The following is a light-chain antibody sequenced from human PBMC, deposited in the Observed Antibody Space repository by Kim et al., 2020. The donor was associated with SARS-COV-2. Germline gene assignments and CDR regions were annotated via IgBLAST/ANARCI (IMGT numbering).Light chain of an antibody. V-gene: IGLV3-21*04. CDR2: YDS. CDR3: QVGDSSSDHVV. Sequence: SYELTQPPSVSVAPGKTARITCGGNNIGSKSVHWYQQKPGQAPVLVIYYDSDRPSGIPERFSGSNSGNTATLPISRVEAGDEADSYCQVGDSSSDHVVCG. CDR1: NIGSKS. J-gene: IGLJ2*01.